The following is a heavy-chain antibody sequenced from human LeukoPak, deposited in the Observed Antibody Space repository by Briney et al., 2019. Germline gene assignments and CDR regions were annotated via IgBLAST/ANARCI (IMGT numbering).Heavy chain of an antibody. CDR1: GFTFSSYG. CDR3: ARDGRGWYFDL. Sequence: GRSLRLSCAASGFTFSSYGMHWVRQAPGKGLVWVSRINSDGSSTSYADSVKGRFTISRDNAKNTLYLQMNSLRAEDTAAYYCARDGRGWYFDLWGRGTLVTVSS. J-gene: IGHJ2*01. D-gene: IGHD2-15*01. V-gene: IGHV3-74*01. CDR2: INSDGSST.